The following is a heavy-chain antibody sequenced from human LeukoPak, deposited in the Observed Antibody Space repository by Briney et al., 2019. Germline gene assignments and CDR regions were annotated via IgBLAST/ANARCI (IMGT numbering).Heavy chain of an antibody. CDR3: ARGDRFGEFQIDY. D-gene: IGHD3-10*01. CDR1: GYTFTGYY. CDR2: INPNSGDT. Sequence: GASVKVSCKTSGYTFTGYYMHWVRQAPGQGLEWMGWINPNSGDTNYAQKFMGRVTITRDTAISTAYMELSRRRSDDTAVYYCARGDRFGEFQIDYWGQGTLVTVSS. V-gene: IGHV1-2*02. J-gene: IGHJ4*02.